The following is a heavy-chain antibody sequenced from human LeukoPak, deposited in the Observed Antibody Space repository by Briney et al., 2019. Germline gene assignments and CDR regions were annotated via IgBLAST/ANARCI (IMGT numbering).Heavy chain of an antibody. CDR1: GFTFSIYW. CDR2: IKQDGSEK. CDR3: ARAVMHFHY. D-gene: IGHD3-16*01. J-gene: IGHJ4*02. V-gene: IGHV3-7*01. Sequence: GGSLRLSCAASGFTFSIYWMSWVRQAPGKGLEWVANIKQDGSEKYYVDSVKGRFTISRDNAKNSLYLQMNSLRAEDTAVYYCARAVMHFHYWGQGTLVTVSS.